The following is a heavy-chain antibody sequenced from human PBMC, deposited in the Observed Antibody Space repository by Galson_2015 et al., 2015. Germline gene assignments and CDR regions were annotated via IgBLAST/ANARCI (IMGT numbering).Heavy chain of an antibody. D-gene: IGHD3-10*02. CDR1: GFTVSTNY. J-gene: IGHJ4*02. Sequence: SCAASGFTVSTNYMSWVRQAPGRGLEWVSVIYSGGSTYYADSVKGRFTISRDNSKNTLYLQMNSLRAEDTAVYYCARGVGTMFYFDYWGQGALVTVSS. CDR3: ARGVGTMFYFDY. V-gene: IGHV3-66*01. CDR2: IYSGGST.